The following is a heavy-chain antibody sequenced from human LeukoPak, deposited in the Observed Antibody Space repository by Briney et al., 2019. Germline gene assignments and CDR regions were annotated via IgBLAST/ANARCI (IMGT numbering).Heavy chain of an antibody. CDR2: IKQDGSER. CDR1: GFTFSTCW. J-gene: IGHJ4*02. CDR3: AKSLVVVNDPPDY. V-gene: IGHV3-7*01. D-gene: IGHD2-21*01. Sequence: PGGSLRLSCAASGFTFSTCWMTWVRQAPGKGLEWVANIKQDGSERYYVDSVKGRFTISRDNAKSSLYLQMNSLRAEDTAVCYCAKSLVVVNDPPDYWGQGTLVTVSS.